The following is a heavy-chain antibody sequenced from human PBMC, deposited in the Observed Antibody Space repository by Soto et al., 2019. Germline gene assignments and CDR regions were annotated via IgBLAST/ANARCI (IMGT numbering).Heavy chain of an antibody. Sequence: GASVKVSCKASGFTFTSSAMQWVRQARGQRLEWIGWIVVGSGNTNYAQKFQERVTITRDMSTSTAYMELSSLRSEDTAVYYCAAALGYYYDSSGYFNFDYWGQGTLVTVSS. CDR1: GFTFTSSA. V-gene: IGHV1-58*02. D-gene: IGHD3-22*01. CDR2: IVVGSGNT. J-gene: IGHJ4*02. CDR3: AAALGYYYDSSGYFNFDY.